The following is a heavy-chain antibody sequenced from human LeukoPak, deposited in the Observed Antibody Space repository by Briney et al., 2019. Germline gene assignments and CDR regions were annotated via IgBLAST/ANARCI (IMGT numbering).Heavy chain of an antibody. J-gene: IGHJ4*02. D-gene: IGHD1-1*01. CDR3: ARNLRTWRNWNDDFDY. Sequence: SQTLSLTCAISGDSVSSNSAAWNWLRQSPSRGLEWLGRTYYRSKWYNDYAVSVKSRITINPDTSKNQFSLQLNSVTPEDTAVYYCARNLRTWRNWNDDFDYWGQGTLVTVSS. CDR2: TYYRSKWYN. V-gene: IGHV6-1*01. CDR1: GDSVSSNSAA.